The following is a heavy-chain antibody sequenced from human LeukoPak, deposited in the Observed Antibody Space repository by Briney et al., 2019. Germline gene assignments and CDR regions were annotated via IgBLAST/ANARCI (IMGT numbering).Heavy chain of an antibody. CDR1: GYTFTGYY. CDR2: INPNSGGT. J-gene: IGHJ3*02. Sequence: GASVKVSCKASGYTFTGYYMHWVRQAPGQGLEWMGWINPNSGGTNYAQKFQGRVTMTRDTSISTAYMELSRLRSDDTAVYYCARAGEMAPSAFDIWGQGTMVTVSS. CDR3: ARAGEMAPSAFDI. D-gene: IGHD5-24*01. V-gene: IGHV1-2*02.